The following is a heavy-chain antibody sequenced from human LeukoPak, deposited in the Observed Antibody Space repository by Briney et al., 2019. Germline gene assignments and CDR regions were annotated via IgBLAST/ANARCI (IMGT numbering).Heavy chain of an antibody. CDR3: ARDQYGSGSYYHYMDV. J-gene: IGHJ6*03. D-gene: IGHD3-10*01. Sequence: PGGSLRLSCAASGFTVSSNYMSWVRQAPGKGLEWVSVIYSGGSTYYADSVKGRFTISRDNSKNTLYLQMNSLRAEDTAVYYCARDQYGSGSYYHYMDVWGKGTTVTISS. CDR2: IYSGGST. V-gene: IGHV3-53*01. CDR1: GFTVSSNY.